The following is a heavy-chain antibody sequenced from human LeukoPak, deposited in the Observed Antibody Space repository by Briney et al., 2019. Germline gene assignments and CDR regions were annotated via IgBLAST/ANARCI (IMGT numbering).Heavy chain of an antibody. D-gene: IGHD4-17*01. Sequence: SETLSLTCAVSDDSFSSHYWTWIRQPPGKGLEWIGYISYIGSTNYNPSLKSRVTISIDTSKNQFSLKLSSVSAADTAVYFCARDLVTVTKGFDIWGQGTMVSVSS. CDR1: DDSFSSHY. CDR2: ISYIGST. J-gene: IGHJ3*02. V-gene: IGHV4-59*11. CDR3: ARDLVTVTKGFDI.